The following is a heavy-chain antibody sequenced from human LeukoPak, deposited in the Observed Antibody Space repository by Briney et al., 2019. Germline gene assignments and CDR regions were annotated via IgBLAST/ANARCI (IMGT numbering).Heavy chain of an antibody. CDR1: GFTFSSYA. V-gene: IGHV3-23*01. Sequence: GGSLRLSCAASGFTFSSYAMSWVRQAPGKGLEWVSAISGSGGSTYYADSVKGRFTISRDNSKNTLYLQMNSLRAEDTAVYYCAIPALDDYVWGSYRHWYSFDYWGQGTLVTVSS. J-gene: IGHJ4*02. CDR3: AIPALDDYVWGSYRHWYSFDY. CDR2: ISGSGGST. D-gene: IGHD3-16*02.